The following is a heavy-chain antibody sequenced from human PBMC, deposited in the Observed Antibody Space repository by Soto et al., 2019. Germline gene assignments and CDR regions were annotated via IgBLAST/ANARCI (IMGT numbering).Heavy chain of an antibody. J-gene: IGHJ5*01. Sequence: QITLKESGPTLVEPTQTLTLTCSFSGFSLTNSGVGVGWFRQAPGKALECLGIIYWDNDRRYNPSLKTRLTITKDTTKNQVVLSMTYMEPVDTGTYYCAHRVSYYAWDVGWFDSWGQGTPVTVS. D-gene: IGHD3-22*01. CDR1: GFSLTNSGVG. V-gene: IGHV2-5*02. CDR2: IYWDNDR. CDR3: AHRVSYYAWDVGWFDS.